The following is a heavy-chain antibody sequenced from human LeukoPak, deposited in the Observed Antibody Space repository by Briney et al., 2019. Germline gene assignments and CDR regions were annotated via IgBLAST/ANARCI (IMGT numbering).Heavy chain of an antibody. J-gene: IGHJ5*02. D-gene: IGHD1-26*01. CDR1: GFTFSSYG. V-gene: IGHV3-33*01. CDR3: ARDLGEWEPKNWFDP. Sequence: PGGSLRLSCAASGFTFSSYGMHWVRQAPGKELEWVAVIWYDGSNKYYADSVKGRFTISRDNSKNTLYLQMNSLRAEDTAVYYCARDLGEWEPKNWFDPWGQGTLVTVSS. CDR2: IWYDGSNK.